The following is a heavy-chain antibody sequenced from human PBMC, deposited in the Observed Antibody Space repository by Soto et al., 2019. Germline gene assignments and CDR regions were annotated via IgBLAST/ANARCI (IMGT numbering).Heavy chain of an antibody. CDR1: GFTLTNEN. Sequence: RRLSCTVLGFTLTNENMNWVRQAPGKGLEWVSSISSRSTFINYADSVKGRFTISRDNDKGLVYLQMNSLRAEDTAVYYCARDPPLSMIVVVGVANFWRQGTLVTVSS. J-gene: IGHJ4*02. CDR3: ARDPPLSMIVVVGVANF. CDR2: ISSRSTFI. D-gene: IGHD3-22*01. V-gene: IGHV3-21*06.